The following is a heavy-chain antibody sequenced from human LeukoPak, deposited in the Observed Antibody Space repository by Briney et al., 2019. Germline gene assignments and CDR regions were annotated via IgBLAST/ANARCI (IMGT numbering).Heavy chain of an antibody. D-gene: IGHD2-21*02. V-gene: IGHV4-39*01. Sequence: SETLSPTCTVSGGSISSSSYYWGWIRQPPGKGLEWIGSIYYSGSTYYNPSLKSRVTISVDTSKNQFSLKLSSVTAADTAVYYCARHSKRGFVVVTATNNWFDPWGQGTLVTVSS. J-gene: IGHJ5*02. CDR1: GGSISSSSYY. CDR3: ARHSKRGFVVVTATNNWFDP. CDR2: IYYSGST.